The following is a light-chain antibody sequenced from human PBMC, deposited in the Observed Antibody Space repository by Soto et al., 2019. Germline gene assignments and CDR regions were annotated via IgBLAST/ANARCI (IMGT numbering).Light chain of an antibody. Sequence: QSALTQPRSVSGSPGQSVTISCTGTSSDVGGYNYVSWYQQHPGKAPKLMIYDVSKRPSGVPDRLSGSKYGHTASLTISGRQDEDEADYYCCSYADSYVVFGGGTKGTVL. CDR3: CSYADSYVV. CDR2: DVS. J-gene: IGLJ2*01. CDR1: SSDVGGYNY. V-gene: IGLV2-11*01.